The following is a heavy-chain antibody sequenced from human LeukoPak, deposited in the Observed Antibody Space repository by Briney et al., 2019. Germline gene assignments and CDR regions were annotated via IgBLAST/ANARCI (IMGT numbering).Heavy chain of an antibody. V-gene: IGHV1-8*01. CDR1: GYTFASYD. Sequence: GASVKVSRKASGYTFASYDINWVRQATGQGLEWMGWMNPNSGNTGYAQKLQGRVTMTRNTSISTAYMGLSSLRSEDTAVYYCARAHYDILTGYDDAFDIWGQGTMVTVSS. CDR3: ARAHYDILTGYDDAFDI. D-gene: IGHD3-9*01. J-gene: IGHJ3*02. CDR2: MNPNSGNT.